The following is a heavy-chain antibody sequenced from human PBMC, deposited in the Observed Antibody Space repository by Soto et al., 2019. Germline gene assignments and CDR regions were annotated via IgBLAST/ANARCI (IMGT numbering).Heavy chain of an antibody. CDR1: GFTFSSYS. V-gene: IGHV3-48*02. Sequence: EVQLVESGGGLVQPGGSLRLSCAASGFTFSSYSMNWVRQAPGKGLEWVSYISTSSSPIYYADSVKGRFTISRDNAKNSLCLQMNSLRDKDTAVYYCARVVYYGMDVWGQGTTVTVSS. CDR3: ARVVYYGMDV. CDR2: ISTSSSPI. J-gene: IGHJ6*02.